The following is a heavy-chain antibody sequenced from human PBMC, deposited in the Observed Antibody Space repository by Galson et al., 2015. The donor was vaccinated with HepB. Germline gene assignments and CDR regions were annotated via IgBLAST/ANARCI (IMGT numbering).Heavy chain of an antibody. CDR3: ARYIAAADPYYFDY. D-gene: IGHD6-13*01. Sequence: CAISGDSVSSNSAAWNWIRQSPSRGLEWLGRTYYRSKWYNDYAVSVKSRITINPDTSKNQFSLQLNSVTPGDTAVYYCARYIAAADPYYFDYWGQGTLVTVSS. CDR1: GDSVSSNSAA. V-gene: IGHV6-1*01. CDR2: TYYRSKWYN. J-gene: IGHJ4*02.